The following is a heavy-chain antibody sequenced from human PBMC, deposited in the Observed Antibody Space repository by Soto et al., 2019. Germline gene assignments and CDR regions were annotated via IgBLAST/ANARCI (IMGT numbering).Heavy chain of an antibody. J-gene: IGHJ1*01. V-gene: IGHV4-30-4*01. CDR3: AMVYGGPEYFQH. D-gene: IGHD4-17*01. CDR2: IYYSGST. CDR1: GGSISSGDYY. Sequence: SETLSLTCTVSGGSISSGDYYWSWIRQPPGKGLEWIGYIYYSGSTYYNPSLKSRVTISVDTSKNQFSLKLSSVTAADTAVYYCAMVYGGPEYFQHSGKGTLVTVSS.